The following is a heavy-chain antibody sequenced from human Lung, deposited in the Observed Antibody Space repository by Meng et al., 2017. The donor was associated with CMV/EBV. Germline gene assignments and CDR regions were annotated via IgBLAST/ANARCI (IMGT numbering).Heavy chain of an antibody. CDR1: GFTFADYA. J-gene: IGHJ4*02. V-gene: IGHV3-49*04. CDR2: IRTKGYGATT. D-gene: IGHD2-8*01. CDR3: TGDIVLMVGAFDS. Sequence: SCTTSGFTFADYAVHWVRQAPGKGLEWVGLIRTKGYGATTDYAASVKGRFTSSRDDSKSVAYLQMNSLKTEDTAVYYWTGDIVLMVGAFDSWCQGTLVTVSS.